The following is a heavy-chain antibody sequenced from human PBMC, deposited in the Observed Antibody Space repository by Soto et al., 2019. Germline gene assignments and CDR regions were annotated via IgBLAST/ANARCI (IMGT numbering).Heavy chain of an antibody. CDR3: ARDLRYCSGGSCYSEPFDY. D-gene: IGHD2-15*01. Sequence: ASVKVSCKASGYTFTSYGISWVRQAPGQGLEWIGWISAYNGNTNYAQKLQGRVTMTTDTSTSTAYMELRSLRSDDTAVYYCARDLRYCSGGSCYSEPFDYWGQGTLVTVSS. CDR2: ISAYNGNT. V-gene: IGHV1-18*04. J-gene: IGHJ4*02. CDR1: GYTFTSYG.